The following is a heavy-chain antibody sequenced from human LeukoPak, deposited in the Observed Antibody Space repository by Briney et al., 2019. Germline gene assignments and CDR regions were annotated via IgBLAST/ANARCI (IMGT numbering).Heavy chain of an antibody. CDR3: AREGDYYDSSGLDY. J-gene: IGHJ4*02. CDR1: GFTFSSYS. D-gene: IGHD3-22*01. V-gene: IGHV3-21*01. Sequence: GGSLRLSCAASGFTFSSYSMNWVRQAPGKGLEWGSSISSSSYIYYADSVKGRFTISRDNAKNSLYLQMNSLRAEDTAVYYCAREGDYYDSSGLDYWGQGTLVTVSS. CDR2: ISSSSYI.